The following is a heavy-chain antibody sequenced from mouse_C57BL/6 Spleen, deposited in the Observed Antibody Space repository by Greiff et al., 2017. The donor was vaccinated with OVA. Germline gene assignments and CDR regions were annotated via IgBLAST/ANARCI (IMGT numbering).Heavy chain of an antibody. CDR2: IRSDGSN. CDR1: GYSITSGYY. Sequence: EVQLMESGPGLVKPSQSLSLSCSVTGYSITSGYYWNWIRQFPGNKLEWMGYIRSDGSNNYNPSLKNRISITRDTSKNQCFLKLNTVTTEDTATYYCARDGCPYAMDDWGQGTSVTVSS. D-gene: IGHD6-1*01. CDR3: ARDGCPYAMDD. J-gene: IGHJ4*01. V-gene: IGHV3-6*01.